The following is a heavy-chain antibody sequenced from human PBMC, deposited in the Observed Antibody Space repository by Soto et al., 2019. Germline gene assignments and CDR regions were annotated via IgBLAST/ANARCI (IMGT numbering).Heavy chain of an antibody. CDR2: ISYDGSNK. J-gene: IGHJ4*02. Sequence: GGSLKLSCAASGFTFSSYAMHWVRQAPGKGLEWVAVISYDGSNKYYADSVKGRFTISRDNSKNTLYLQRNSLRAEDTAVYYCARNTLYYFDYWGQGTLVTVSS. V-gene: IGHV3-30*04. CDR1: GFTFSSYA. CDR3: ARNTLYYFDY.